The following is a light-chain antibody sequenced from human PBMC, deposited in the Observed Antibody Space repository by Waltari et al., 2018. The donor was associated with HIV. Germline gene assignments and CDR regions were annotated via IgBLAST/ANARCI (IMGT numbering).Light chain of an antibody. V-gene: IGKV1D-8*01. Sequence: VIWMTQSPTLLSASTGDKVNITCRLSQAIDNYLAWYQQRPGKAPNLLIYGASTLQSGVPSRISGSGSGTDFTLTISCLQPEDFVVYYCQQYYAFPRTFGHGTKVEVK. J-gene: IGKJ1*01. CDR1: QAIDNY. CDR3: QQYYAFPRT. CDR2: GAS.